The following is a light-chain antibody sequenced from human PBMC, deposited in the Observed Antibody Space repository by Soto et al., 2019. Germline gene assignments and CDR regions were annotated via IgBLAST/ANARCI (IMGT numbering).Light chain of an antibody. Sequence: QSVLTQPASVSGSPGQSITISCTGTSSDVGNYNYVSWYKQHTGKAPKLMIYDVSYRPSGVSNRFSGFKSGNTASLTISGLQAEDEADYYCSSFTSSSTVVFGGGTKXTV. CDR1: SSDVGNYNY. CDR3: SSFTSSSTVV. CDR2: DVS. V-gene: IGLV2-14*01. J-gene: IGLJ2*01.